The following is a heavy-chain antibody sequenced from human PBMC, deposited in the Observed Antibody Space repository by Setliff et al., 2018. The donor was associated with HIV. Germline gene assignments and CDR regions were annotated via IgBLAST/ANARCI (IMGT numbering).Heavy chain of an antibody. D-gene: IGHD3-9*01. Sequence: PGGSLRLSCAASGFTFDDYAMHWIRQAPGRGLEWVSGINWVGADIGYADSVKGRFIISRDNARETLYLQMNSLRVEDTALYFCAKAMVPYNELLAGYPLGGNFDSWGQGTLVTVSS. CDR3: AKAMVPYNELLAGYPLGGNFDS. V-gene: IGHV3-9*01. CDR1: GFTFDDYA. J-gene: IGHJ4*02. CDR2: INWVGADI.